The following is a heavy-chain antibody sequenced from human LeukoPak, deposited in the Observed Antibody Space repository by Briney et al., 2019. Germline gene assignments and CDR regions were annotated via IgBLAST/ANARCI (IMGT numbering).Heavy chain of an antibody. CDR1: GFTFDNYA. V-gene: IGHV3-9*01. Sequence: GRCLRLSCAASGFTFDNYAMHWVRQAPGKGREWVSGISWNSGSIGYAESEKGPSTISRDNAKNSLYLQLNSLRDEDTALYYCAKDNYYDRSGAFDYWGQGTLVTVSA. D-gene: IGHD3-22*01. J-gene: IGHJ4*02. CDR2: ISWNSGSI. CDR3: AKDNYYDRSGAFDY.